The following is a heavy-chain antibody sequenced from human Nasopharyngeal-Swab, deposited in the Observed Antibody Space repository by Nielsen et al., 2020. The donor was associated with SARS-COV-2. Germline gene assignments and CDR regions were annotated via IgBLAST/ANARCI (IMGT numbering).Heavy chain of an antibody. V-gene: IGHV3-33*01. J-gene: IGHJ4*02. D-gene: IGHD2-15*01. CDR3: ARDAGGGAHFDH. CDR2: IWHDGSNK. Sequence: WIRQPPGKGLEWVAVIWHDGSNKYYADSVKGRFTISRDNSKNTLYLQMNSLRAEDTAVYYCARDAGGGAHFDHWGQGTLVTVSS.